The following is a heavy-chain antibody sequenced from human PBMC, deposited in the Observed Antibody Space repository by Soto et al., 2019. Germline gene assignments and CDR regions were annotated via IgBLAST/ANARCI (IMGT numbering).Heavy chain of an antibody. V-gene: IGHV4-4*02. CDR3: AKNGGYDFDF. CDR1: SGSISSGNW. J-gene: IGHJ4*02. Sequence: SETLSLTCAVSSGSISSGNWWSWVRQPPGKGLEWIGEISRSGYTNNNPSLKSRVTISIDKSKNQFSLKVNSVTAADTAVYYCAKNGGYDFDFWGQGTLVTVSS. D-gene: IGHD5-12*01. CDR2: ISRSGYT.